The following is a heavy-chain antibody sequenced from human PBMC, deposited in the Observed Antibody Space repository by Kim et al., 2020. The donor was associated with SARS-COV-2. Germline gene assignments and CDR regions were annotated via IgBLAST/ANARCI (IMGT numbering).Heavy chain of an antibody. V-gene: IGHV1-58*01. J-gene: IGHJ4*02. CDR2: IVVGSGNT. D-gene: IGHD3-10*01. CDR3: AAESTYGSWVFDY. Sequence: SVKVSCKASGFTFTSSAVQWVRQARGQRLEWIGWIVVGSGNTNYAQKFQERVTITRDMSTSTAYMELSSLRSEDTAVYYCAAESTYGSWVFDYWGQGTLVTVSS. CDR1: GFTFTSSA.